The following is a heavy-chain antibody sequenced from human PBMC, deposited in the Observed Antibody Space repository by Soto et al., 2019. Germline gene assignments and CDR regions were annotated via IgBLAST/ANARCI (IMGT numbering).Heavy chain of an antibody. J-gene: IGHJ4*02. D-gene: IGHD6-19*01. Sequence: ASVKVSCKASGYTFTSYGISWVRQAPGQGLEWMGWISAYNGNTNYAQKLQGRVTMTTDTSTSTAYMELRSLRSDDTAVYYCARDRAGIAVAGLFDYWGQGTLVTVSS. CDR1: GYTFTSYG. CDR2: ISAYNGNT. CDR3: ARDRAGIAVAGLFDY. V-gene: IGHV1-18*01.